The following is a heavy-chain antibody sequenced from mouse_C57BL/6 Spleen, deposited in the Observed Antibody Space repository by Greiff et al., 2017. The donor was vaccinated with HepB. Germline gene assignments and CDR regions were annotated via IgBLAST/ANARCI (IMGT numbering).Heavy chain of an antibody. CDR3: TRNPPDGNPWYFDV. V-gene: IGHV1-15*01. CDR2: IDPETGGT. J-gene: IGHJ1*03. D-gene: IGHD2-1*01. CDR1: GYTFTDYE. Sequence: QVQLQQSGAELVRPGASVTLSCKASGYTFTDYEMHWVKQTPVHGLEWIGAIDPETGGTAYNQKFKGKAILTADKSSSTAYMELRSLTSEDSAVYYCTRNPPDGNPWYFDVWGTGTTVTVSS.